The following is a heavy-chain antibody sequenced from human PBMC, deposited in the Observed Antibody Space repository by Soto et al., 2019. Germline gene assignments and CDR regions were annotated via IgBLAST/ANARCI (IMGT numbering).Heavy chain of an antibody. V-gene: IGHV3-23*01. CDR3: ARVEDYGDYVDY. CDR1: GFTFSSYA. Sequence: GGSLRLSCAVSGFTFSSYAMSWVRQAPWKGLEWVSAISGSGGSTYYADSVKGRFTISRDNSKNTLYLQMNSLRAEDTAVYYCARVEDYGDYVDYWGQGTLVTVSS. CDR2: ISGSGGST. D-gene: IGHD4-17*01. J-gene: IGHJ4*02.